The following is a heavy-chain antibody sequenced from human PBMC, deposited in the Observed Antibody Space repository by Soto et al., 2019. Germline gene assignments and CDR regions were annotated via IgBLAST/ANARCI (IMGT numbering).Heavy chain of an antibody. J-gene: IGHJ3*02. Sequence: PSQTLSLTCAISGDSVSSNSSAWNWIRQSPSRGLEWLGRTYRRSKWYNDYTMSVRGRITISPDISKNQFSLLLNSVTPDDTAVYYCARGTGDLRGDALDIWGQGTMVTVSS. D-gene: IGHD1-1*01. CDR2: TYRRSKWYN. V-gene: IGHV6-1*01. CDR1: GDSVSSNSSA. CDR3: ARGTGDLRGDALDI.